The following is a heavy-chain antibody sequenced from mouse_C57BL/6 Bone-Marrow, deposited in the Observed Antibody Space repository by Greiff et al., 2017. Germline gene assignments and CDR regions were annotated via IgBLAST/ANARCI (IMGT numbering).Heavy chain of an antibody. J-gene: IGHJ3*01. Sequence: QVQLQQPGAELVKSGASVKLRCKACGYTFTSYWTHWVKPTPGRGLEWIGRIDPNSGGTKYNEKFKSKATLTVNKPSSTAYMHLSSLTSEDSAVYYCARYYGSSLAWFAYWGQGTLVTVSA. CDR3: ARYYGSSLAWFAY. D-gene: IGHD1-1*01. V-gene: IGHV1-72*01. CDR1: GYTFTSYW. CDR2: IDPNSGGT.